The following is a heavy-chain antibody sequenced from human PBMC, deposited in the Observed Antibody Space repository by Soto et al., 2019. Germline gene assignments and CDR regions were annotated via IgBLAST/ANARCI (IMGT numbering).Heavy chain of an antibody. CDR1: GYTFASYD. D-gene: IGHD2-21*01. J-gene: IGHJ5*01. CDR3: ARSDGYDFNWLDS. Sequence: QVQLVQSGAEVKTPGASVKVSFKASGYTFASYDINWGRQAPGQGLEWMGWMNPNSGNTGFAQKFQGRLTLTRDTALTIAHMELSSLRNEDTAVYYCARSDGYDFNWLDSWGQGTLVTVS. V-gene: IGHV1-8*01. CDR2: MNPNSGNT.